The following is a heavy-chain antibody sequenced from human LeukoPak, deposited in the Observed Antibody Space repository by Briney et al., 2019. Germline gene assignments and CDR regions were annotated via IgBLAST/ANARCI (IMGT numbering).Heavy chain of an antibody. J-gene: IGHJ4*02. CDR3: ARQRLGARFDY. Sequence: SETLSLTCTVSNGSIDSWYWSWIRQPPGKELKWIGYIYYRGNTNYNPSLKSRVTISVDTSKNQFSLKLNFVTAADTAVYYCARQRLGARFDYWGQGALVTVSS. D-gene: IGHD3-10*01. CDR1: NGSIDSWY. CDR2: IYYRGNT. V-gene: IGHV4-59*08.